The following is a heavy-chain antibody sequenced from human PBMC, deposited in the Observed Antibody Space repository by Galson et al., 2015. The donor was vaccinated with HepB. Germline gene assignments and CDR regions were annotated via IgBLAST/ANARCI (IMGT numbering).Heavy chain of an antibody. CDR3: ARPTHYDFWSGYPYYYGMDV. CDR2: IWYDGSNK. V-gene: IGHV3-33*01. Sequence: SLRLSCAASGFTFSSYGMHWVRQAPGKGLEWVAVIWYDGSNKYYADSVKDRFTISRDNSENTLYLQMNSLRAEDTAVYYCARPTHYDFWSGYPYYYGMDVWGQGTTVTVSS. D-gene: IGHD3-3*01. CDR1: GFTFSSYG. J-gene: IGHJ6*02.